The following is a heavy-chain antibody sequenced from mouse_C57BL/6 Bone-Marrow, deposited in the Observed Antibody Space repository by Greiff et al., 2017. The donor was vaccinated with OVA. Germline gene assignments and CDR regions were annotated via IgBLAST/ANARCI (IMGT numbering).Heavy chain of an antibody. D-gene: IGHD1-1*01. V-gene: IGHV1-69*01. CDR3: ARAESTTVVAPYALDY. CDR2: FDPSASYT. J-gene: IGHJ4*01. Sequence: QVQLQQPGAELVMPGASVKLSCKASGYTFTSYCMHWVMQRPGQGLEWIGEFDPSASYTNYNQKFKGKSSLTVDKSSSPAYMQFSRLTSEDSAIYYCARAESTTVVAPYALDYWGQGTSVTVSS. CDR1: GYTFTSYC.